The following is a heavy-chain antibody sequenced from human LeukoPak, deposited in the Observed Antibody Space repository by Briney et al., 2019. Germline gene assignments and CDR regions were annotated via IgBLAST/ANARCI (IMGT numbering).Heavy chain of an antibody. CDR2: IYPGDSDT. V-gene: IGHV5-51*01. CDR3: ARHGQQQLENWFDP. CDR1: GYSFSTYW. Sequence: GKSLKISCKGSGYSFSTYWIGWVRQMPGKGLEWMGIIYPGDSDTRYSPSFQGQVTISADKSTSTAYLQWSSLKASDTAMYYCARHGQQQLENWFDPWGQGTLVTVSS. J-gene: IGHJ5*02. D-gene: IGHD6-13*01.